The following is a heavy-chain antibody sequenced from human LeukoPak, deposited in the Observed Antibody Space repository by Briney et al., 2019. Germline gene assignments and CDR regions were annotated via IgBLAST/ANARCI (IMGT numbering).Heavy chain of an antibody. CDR2: IYYSGST. D-gene: IGHD4-23*01. CDR1: GGSISSYY. Sequence: SETLSLTCTVSGGSISSYYWSWIRQPPGKXLEWIGYIYYSGSTNYNPSLKSRVIISIDTSKNQFSLKLSSVTAADTAVYYCARDPYGGNSFDYWGQGTLVTVSS. CDR3: ARDPYGGNSFDY. J-gene: IGHJ4*02. V-gene: IGHV4-59*01.